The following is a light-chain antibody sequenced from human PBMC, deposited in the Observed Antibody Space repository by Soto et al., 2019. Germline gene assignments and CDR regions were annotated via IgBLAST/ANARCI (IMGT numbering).Light chain of an antibody. CDR1: QSVSSN. J-gene: IGKJ1*01. CDR2: GAS. V-gene: IGKV3-15*01. CDR3: QQYNSWPRT. Sequence: EIVMTQSPATLSVSPGESANLSCRASQSVSSNLAWYQQKPGQAPRLLIYGASTRATGIPARFSGSGSGTEFTLTISSLQSEDFAVYYCQQYNSWPRTFGQGTKVEIK.